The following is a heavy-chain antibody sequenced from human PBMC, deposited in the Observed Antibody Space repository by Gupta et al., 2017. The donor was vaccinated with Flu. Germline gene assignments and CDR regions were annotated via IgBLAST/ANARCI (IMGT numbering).Heavy chain of an antibody. CDR1: NASLRGSS. V-gene: IGHV4-34*01. CDR3: TRLGGFTVGYNWFDP. J-gene: IGHJ5*02. CDR2: IDHSGGT. D-gene: IGHD4-11*01. Sequence: QVQLQQWGAGLLQPSETLSLTCAVYNASLRGSSWSWIRQPPGKGPEWIGEIDHSGGTNYNPSLKSRVTMSVDTSKNQFSLNLYSVTAADTAIYYCTRLGGFTVGYNWFDPWGQGTLVTVSS.